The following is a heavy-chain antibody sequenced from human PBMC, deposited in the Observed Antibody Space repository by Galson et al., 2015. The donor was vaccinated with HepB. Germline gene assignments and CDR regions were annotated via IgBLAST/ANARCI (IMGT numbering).Heavy chain of an antibody. J-gene: IGHJ6*02. CDR3: ATDGQQLANYYYYGMDV. V-gene: IGHV1-24*01. Sequence: SVKVSCKVSGYTLTELSMHWVRQAPGKGLEWMGGFDPEDGETIYAQKFQGRVTMTEDTSTDTAYMELSSLRSEDTAVYYCATDGQQLANYYYYGMDVWGQGTTVTVSS. CDR1: GYTLTELS. CDR2: FDPEDGET. D-gene: IGHD6-13*01.